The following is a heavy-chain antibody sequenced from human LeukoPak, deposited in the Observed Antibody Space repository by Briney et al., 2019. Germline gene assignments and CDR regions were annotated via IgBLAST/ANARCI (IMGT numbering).Heavy chain of an antibody. CDR3: ARDRSTGTTLRNYYFDY. Sequence: GGSLRLSCAASGFTFSSYSMNWVRQAPGKGLEWVSSISSSSYIYYADPVKGRFTISRDNAKNSLYLQMNSLRAEGTAVYYCARDRSTGTTLRNYYFDYWGQGTLVTVSS. V-gene: IGHV3-21*01. CDR2: ISSSSYI. CDR1: GFTFSSYS. J-gene: IGHJ4*02. D-gene: IGHD1-7*01.